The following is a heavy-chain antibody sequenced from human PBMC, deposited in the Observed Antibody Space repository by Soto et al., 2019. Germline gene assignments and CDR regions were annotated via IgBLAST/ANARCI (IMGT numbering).Heavy chain of an antibody. Sequence: GGSLRLSCAASGFTFSHYGIHWVRQAPGKGLEWVGLSWSGGRGEDCADSVRGRFTISRDYSKTTVYLQMNSLRVEDTAVYYCAKDDDTSSHFSLLDFRGQGTLVTVSS. D-gene: IGHD3-22*01. CDR1: GFTFSHYG. J-gene: IGHJ4*02. V-gene: IGHV3-33*06. CDR3: AKDDDTSSHFSLLDF. CDR2: SWSGGRGE.